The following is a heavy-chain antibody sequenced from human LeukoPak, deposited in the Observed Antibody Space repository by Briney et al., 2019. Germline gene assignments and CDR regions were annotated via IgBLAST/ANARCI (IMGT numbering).Heavy chain of an antibody. J-gene: IGHJ4*02. V-gene: IGHV3-7*03. Sequence: GGSLRLSCVASGFTFGKYWMSWVRQAPGKGLEWVANTKLDGSEKNYVDSVKGRFTISRDNTKNSLYLQMNSLRAEDTAVFYCARDQYDTWSRRGNFDSWGQGTLVIVSS. CDR2: TKLDGSEK. D-gene: IGHD3-3*01. CDR3: ARDQYDTWSRRGNFDS. CDR1: GFTFGKYW.